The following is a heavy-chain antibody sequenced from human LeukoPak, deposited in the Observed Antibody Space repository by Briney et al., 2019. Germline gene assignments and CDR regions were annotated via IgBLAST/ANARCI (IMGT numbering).Heavy chain of an antibody. J-gene: IGHJ6*03. Sequence: GGSLRLSCAASGFTFDDYGMSWVRQAPGKGLEWVSGINWNGGSTGYADSVRGRFTISRDNAKNSLYLQMNSLRAEDTALYYCARSAGSGYYFYMDVWGKGTTVTVSS. D-gene: IGHD6-13*01. CDR2: INWNGGST. CDR3: ARSAGSGYYFYMDV. V-gene: IGHV3-20*04. CDR1: GFTFDDYG.